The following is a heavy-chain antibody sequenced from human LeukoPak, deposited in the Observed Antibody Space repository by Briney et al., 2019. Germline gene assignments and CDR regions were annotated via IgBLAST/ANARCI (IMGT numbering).Heavy chain of an antibody. CDR2: INHSGST. Sequence: SETLSLTCAVYGGSFSDYYWSWIRQPPGKGLEYIGEINHSGSTNYNPSLKSRVTISVDTSKNQFSLKLSSVTAADTAVYYCARPRWELRKDDAFDIWGQGTMLTVSS. CDR1: GGSFSDYY. J-gene: IGHJ3*02. D-gene: IGHD1-26*01. V-gene: IGHV4-34*01. CDR3: ARPRWELRKDDAFDI.